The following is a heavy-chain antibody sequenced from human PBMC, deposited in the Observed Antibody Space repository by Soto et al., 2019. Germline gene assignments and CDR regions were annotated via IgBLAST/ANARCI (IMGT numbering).Heavy chain of an antibody. J-gene: IGHJ5*02. CDR3: ARHAESIRGVIIFNWFDP. CDR1: GGSISSSSYF. V-gene: IGHV4-39*01. D-gene: IGHD3-10*01. CDR2: IYYSGST. Sequence: PSETLSLTCTVSGGSISSSSYFWGWIRQPPGKGLEWIGSIYYSGSTYYNPSLKSRVTISVDTSKNQFSLKLSSVTAADTAVYYCARHAESIRGVIIFNWFDPWGQGTLVTVSS.